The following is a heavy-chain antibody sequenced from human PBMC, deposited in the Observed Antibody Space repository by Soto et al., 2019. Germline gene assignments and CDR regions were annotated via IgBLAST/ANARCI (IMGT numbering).Heavy chain of an antibody. V-gene: IGHV3-21*01. CDR1: GFTFSSYS. D-gene: IGHD5-18*01. Sequence: GGSLRLSCAASGFTFSSYSMNWVRQAPGKGLEWVSSISSSSSYIYYADSVKGRFTISRDNAKNSLYLQMNSLRAEDTAVYYCARDVEIQLWPMFDYWGQGTLVTVSS. CDR3: ARDVEIQLWPMFDY. CDR2: ISSSSSYI. J-gene: IGHJ4*02.